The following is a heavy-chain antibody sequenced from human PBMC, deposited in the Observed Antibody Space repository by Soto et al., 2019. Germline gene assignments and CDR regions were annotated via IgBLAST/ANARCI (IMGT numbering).Heavy chain of an antibody. Sequence: TGGSLRLSCAASGFTFSSYAMSWVRQAPGKGLEWVSAISGSGGSTYYADSVKGRFTISRDNSKNTLYLQMNSLRAEDTAVYYCEKGRGEYSSSSFDHWGQGTLVTVSS. J-gene: IGHJ4*02. V-gene: IGHV3-23*01. D-gene: IGHD6-6*01. CDR1: GFTFSSYA. CDR3: EKGRGEYSSSSFDH. CDR2: ISGSGGST.